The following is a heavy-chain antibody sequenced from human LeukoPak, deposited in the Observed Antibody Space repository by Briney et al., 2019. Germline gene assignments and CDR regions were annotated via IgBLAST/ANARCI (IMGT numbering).Heavy chain of an antibody. CDR1: GYTLTELS. V-gene: IGHV1-24*01. CDR2: FDPEDGET. D-gene: IGHD3-10*01. CDR3: ATDLYYSLDY. J-gene: IGHJ4*02. Sequence: GSSVKVSCKVSGYTLTELSMHWVRQAPGRGLEWMGGFDPEDGETIDAQKFQGRVTMTEDTSTDTAYMELSSLRSGDTAVYYCATDLYYSLDYWGQGTLVTVSS.